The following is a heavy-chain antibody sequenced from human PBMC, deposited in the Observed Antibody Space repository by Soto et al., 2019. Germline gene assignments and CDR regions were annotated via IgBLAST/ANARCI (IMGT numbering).Heavy chain of an antibody. CDR1: GFSMSGYS. J-gene: IGHJ4*01. D-gene: IGHD2-21*01. CDR2: ITVVTGNT. V-gene: IGHV3-48*02. Sequence: EMQLVASGGGLVQPGGSLRLSCEASGFSMSGYSMCWVRQSAGKGLEWLAYITVVTGNTRYADSVKGRFTISADRGRNSVFLQLNSLRDEDTAGYYCVRDRDVGGDMAHGDLWGQGSLVTVSS. CDR3: VRDRDVGGDMAHGDL.